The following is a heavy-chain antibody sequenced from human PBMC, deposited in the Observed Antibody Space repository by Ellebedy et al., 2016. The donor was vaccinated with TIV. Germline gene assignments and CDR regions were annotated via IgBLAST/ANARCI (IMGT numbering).Heavy chain of an antibody. V-gene: IGHV4-34*01. D-gene: IGHD1-26*01. CDR3: ARGEWELPGEHYFDY. CDR2: INHSGST. Sequence: ESLKISXAASGFTFSSYWMSWVRQAPGKGLEWIGEINHSGSTNYNPSLKSRVTISVDTSKNQFSLKLSSVTAADTAVYYCARGEWELPGEHYFDYWGQGTLVTVSS. J-gene: IGHJ4*02. CDR1: GFTFSSYW.